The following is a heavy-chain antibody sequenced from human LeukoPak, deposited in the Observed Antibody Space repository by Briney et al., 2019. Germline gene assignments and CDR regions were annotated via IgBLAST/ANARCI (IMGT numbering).Heavy chain of an antibody. CDR3: ARSGVVTLLFDY. Sequence: SETLPLTCTVSGGSISSSSYYWGWIRQPPGKGLEWIGSIYYSGSTYYNPSLKSRVTISVDTSKNQFSLKLSSVTAADTAVYYCARSGVVTLLFDYWGQGTLVTVSS. CDR1: GGSISSSSYY. V-gene: IGHV4-39*07. CDR2: IYYSGST. J-gene: IGHJ4*02. D-gene: IGHD2-2*01.